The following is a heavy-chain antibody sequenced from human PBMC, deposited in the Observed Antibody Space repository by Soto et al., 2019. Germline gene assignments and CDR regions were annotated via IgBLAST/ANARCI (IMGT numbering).Heavy chain of an antibody. J-gene: IGHJ6*02. Sequence: GGSLRLSCATSGFTFSSYEMNWVRQAPGKGLEWVSYISSSGSTIYYADSVKGRFTISRDNAKNSLYLQMDSLRAEDTAVYYCARDQEAGSFFPYYYGMDVWGQGTTVTVSS. D-gene: IGHD6-13*01. CDR3: ARDQEAGSFFPYYYGMDV. CDR2: ISSSGSTI. V-gene: IGHV3-48*03. CDR1: GFTFSSYE.